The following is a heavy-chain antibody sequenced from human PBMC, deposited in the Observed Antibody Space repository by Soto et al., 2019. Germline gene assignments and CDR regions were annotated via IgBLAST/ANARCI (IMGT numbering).Heavy chain of an antibody. CDR2: IDPKNGGT. Sequence: ASVKVSCKASGYSISAYYIHWVRQAPGQGLEWMGWIDPKNGGTVSAQKFQGRLTMTRDTSISTVYMDLSGLTSDDTALYYCARESEDLTSNFDYWGQGTLVTVSS. CDR1: GYSISAYY. V-gene: IGHV1-2*02. J-gene: IGHJ4*02. CDR3: ARESEDLTSNFDY.